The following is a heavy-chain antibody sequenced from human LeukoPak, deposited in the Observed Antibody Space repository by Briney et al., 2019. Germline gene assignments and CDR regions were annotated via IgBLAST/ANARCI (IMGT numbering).Heavy chain of an antibody. D-gene: IGHD3-10*01. CDR3: ESFYPSGSYLGR. Sequence: ASMKVSCKASGYIFTGYYMHWVRQAPGQGLEWMGWINPHSGVTDYAQSFQGRVTMTTDTSIGTAFLELNRLTSDDTAVYYCESFYPSGSYLGRWGQGTLVTVSS. J-gene: IGHJ4*02. CDR1: GYIFTGYY. CDR2: INPHSGVT. V-gene: IGHV1-2*02.